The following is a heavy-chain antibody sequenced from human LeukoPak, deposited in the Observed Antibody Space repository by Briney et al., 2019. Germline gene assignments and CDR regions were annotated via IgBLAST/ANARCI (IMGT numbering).Heavy chain of an antibody. CDR2: INPSGGST. J-gene: IGHJ3*02. D-gene: IGHD1-14*01. CDR3: ARGRNLDPAADVAFDI. CDR1: GYTFTSYY. V-gene: IGHV1-46*01. Sequence: VASVKVSCKASGYTFTSYYMQWVRQAPGQGLEWMGIINPSGGSTSYAQKFQGRVTMTRDTSTSTVYMELSSLRSEDTAVYYCARGRNLDPAADVAFDIWGQGTMVTVSS.